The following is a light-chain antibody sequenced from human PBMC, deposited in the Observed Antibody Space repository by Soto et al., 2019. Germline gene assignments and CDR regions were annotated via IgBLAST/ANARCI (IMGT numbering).Light chain of an antibody. CDR1: QSITTY. CDR2: DAS. Sequence: DIQMTQSPSSLSASVGDRVTITCRASQSITTYLNWYRQKPGRGPKLLIYDASTWQSGVPSRFIGSGSGTEFTLTITSLQPDDFATYYCQHYNTYSPGTFGQGTRVEVK. J-gene: IGKJ1*01. CDR3: QHYNTYSPGT. V-gene: IGKV1-5*01.